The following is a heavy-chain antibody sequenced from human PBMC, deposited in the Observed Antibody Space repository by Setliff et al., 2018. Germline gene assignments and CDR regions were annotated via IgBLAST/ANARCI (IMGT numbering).Heavy chain of an antibody. V-gene: IGHV1-69*13. Sequence: SVKVSCKTSGGTFSNFAVSWVRQDPGQRPEWMGRLIPFFGTTIYAQKFQGRVTITADQSTSTVFMELNSLRSEDTAFYYCARDSRQWLEGGASGDMDIWGQGTAVTVSS. CDR1: GGTFSNFA. D-gene: IGHD6-19*01. CDR2: LIPFFGTT. CDR3: ARDSRQWLEGGASGDMDI. J-gene: IGHJ6*02.